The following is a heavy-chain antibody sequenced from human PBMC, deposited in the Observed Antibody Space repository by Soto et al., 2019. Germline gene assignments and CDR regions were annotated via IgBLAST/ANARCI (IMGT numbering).Heavy chain of an antibody. V-gene: IGHV4-34*01. J-gene: IGHJ4*02. Sequence: PSETLSLTCAVYGGSFSGYYWTWIRQPPGTGLEWIGEINHSGSTNYNPSLKSRVTISVDTSKNRFSLKLSSVTAADTAVYYCARAYGSGSYLGYWGQGTLVTVSS. D-gene: IGHD3-10*01. CDR3: ARAYGSGSYLGY. CDR1: GGSFSGYY. CDR2: INHSGST.